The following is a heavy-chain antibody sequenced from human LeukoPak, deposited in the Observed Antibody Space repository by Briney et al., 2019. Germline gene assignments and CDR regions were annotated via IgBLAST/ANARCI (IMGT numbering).Heavy chain of an antibody. CDR1: GYTFTGYY. CDR3: ARGITIFGENWFDP. J-gene: IGHJ5*02. Sequence: ASVKVSCKASGYTFTGYYMHWVRQAPGQGLEWMGRINPNSGGTNYAQKFQGRVTMTRDTSISTAYMELSRLRSDDTAVYYCARGITIFGENWFDPWGQGTLVTVSS. D-gene: IGHD3-3*01. V-gene: IGHV1-2*06. CDR2: INPNSGGT.